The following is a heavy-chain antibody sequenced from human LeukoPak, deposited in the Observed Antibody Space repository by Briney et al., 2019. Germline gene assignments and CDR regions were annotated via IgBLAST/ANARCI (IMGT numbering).Heavy chain of an antibody. Sequence: ASVNVSCTASGYTFNNHYMYWVRQAPGQGLEWMGVINPSGGSTSYAQKFQGRVTMTRDTSTRTVYMEVNSLRSEDTAVYYCARQGTYSSAIGMGYWGQGTLVTVSS. V-gene: IGHV1-46*02. CDR1: GYTFNNHY. J-gene: IGHJ4*02. CDR2: INPSGGST. D-gene: IGHD6-19*01. CDR3: ARQGTYSSAIGMGY.